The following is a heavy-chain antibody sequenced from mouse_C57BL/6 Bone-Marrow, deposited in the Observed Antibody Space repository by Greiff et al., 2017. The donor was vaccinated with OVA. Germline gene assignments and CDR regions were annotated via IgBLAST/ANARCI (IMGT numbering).Heavy chain of an antibody. J-gene: IGHJ4*01. CDR3: ARWMRGYAMDY. Sequence: VNVVESGPELVKPGASVKISCKASGYAFSSSWMNWVKQRPGKGLEWIGRIYPGDGDTNYNGKFKGKATLTADKSSSTAYMQLSSLTSEDSAVYFCARWMRGYAMDYWGQGTSVTVSS. CDR1: GYAFSSSW. CDR2: IYPGDGDT. V-gene: IGHV1-82*01.